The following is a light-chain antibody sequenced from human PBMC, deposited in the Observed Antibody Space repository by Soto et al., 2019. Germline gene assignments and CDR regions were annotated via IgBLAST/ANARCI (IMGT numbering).Light chain of an antibody. Sequence: DIQMTQSPSTLSASVGDRVTITCRASQSVSNLLAWYQQKPGKAPNLLISKASNWESGVPSRFSGSGSGTQFTLIISSLQPDDSASYYCQQYHHYSSFGQGTKL. V-gene: IGKV1-5*03. J-gene: IGKJ2*01. CDR1: QSVSNL. CDR3: QQYHHYSS. CDR2: KAS.